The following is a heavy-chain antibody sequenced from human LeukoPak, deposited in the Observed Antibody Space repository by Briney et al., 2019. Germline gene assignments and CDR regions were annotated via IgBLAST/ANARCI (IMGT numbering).Heavy chain of an antibody. D-gene: IGHD3-3*01. J-gene: IGHJ4*02. Sequence: SSETLSLTCTVSGVSISSGSYYWRWIRQPAGKGLEWIARIYTSGSTNYNPSLKSRVTISVDTSKNQFSLKLSSVTAADTAVYYCARGTPNDFWSGRNDYWGQGTLVTVSS. CDR3: ARGTPNDFWSGRNDY. CDR1: GVSISSGSYY. CDR2: IYTSGST. V-gene: IGHV4-61*02.